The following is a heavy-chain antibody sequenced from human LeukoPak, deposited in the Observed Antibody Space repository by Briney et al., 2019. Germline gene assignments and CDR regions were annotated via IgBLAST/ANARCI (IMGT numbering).Heavy chain of an antibody. J-gene: IGHJ3*02. CDR3: AKELSPAYCGGDCHPGAFDI. CDR1: GFTFSSYA. CDR2: ISGSGGST. V-gene: IGHV3-23*01. D-gene: IGHD2-21*02. Sequence: PGGSLRLSCAAPGFTFSSYAMSWVRQAPGKGLEWVSAISGSGGSTYYADSVKGRFTISRDNSKNTLYLQMNSLRAEDTAVYYCAKELSPAYCGGDCHPGAFDIWGQGTMVTVSS.